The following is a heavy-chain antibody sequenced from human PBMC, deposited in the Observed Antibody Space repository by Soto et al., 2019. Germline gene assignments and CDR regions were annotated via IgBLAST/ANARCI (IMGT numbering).Heavy chain of an antibody. J-gene: IGHJ4*02. CDR3: ARDYEGDYFDY. V-gene: IGHV3-30-3*01. D-gene: IGHD3-16*01. CDR2: ISYDGSNK. Sequence: QVQLVESGGGVVQPGRSLRLSCAASGFPFSRYAMHWVRQAPGQGLEWVAVISYDGSNKYYADSVKGRFTISRDNSKNTLYLQMNSLRAEDTAVYYCARDYEGDYFDYLGQGTLVTDSS. CDR1: GFPFSRYA.